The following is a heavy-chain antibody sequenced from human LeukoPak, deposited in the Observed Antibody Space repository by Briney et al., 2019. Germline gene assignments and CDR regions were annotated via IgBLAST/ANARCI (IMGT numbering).Heavy chain of an antibody. CDR1: GYTFITYD. CDR3: ARGNLGHCSSTSCYSVDY. J-gene: IGHJ4*02. D-gene: IGHD2-2*02. Sequence: ASVKVSCKASGYTFITYDINWVRQATGQGLEWRGWMNPNSGNTGYAQKFQARVTITRDTSISTAYMELSSLRSEDAAVYYCARGNLGHCSSTSCYSVDYWGQGTLVTVSS. CDR2: MNPNSGNT. V-gene: IGHV1-8*03.